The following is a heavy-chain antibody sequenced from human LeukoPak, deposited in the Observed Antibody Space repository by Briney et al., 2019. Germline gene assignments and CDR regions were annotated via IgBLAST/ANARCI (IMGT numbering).Heavy chain of an antibody. CDR3: ARGLRRIARDGP. CDR2: MNPNSGNT. Sequence: ASVKVSCKASGYTFTSYGISWVRQAPGQGLEWMGWMNPNSGNTGYAQKFQGRVTMTRNTSISTAYMELSSLRSEDTAVYYCARGLRRIARDGPWGQGTLVTVSS. D-gene: IGHD6-13*01. CDR1: GYTFTSYG. J-gene: IGHJ5*02. V-gene: IGHV1-8*02.